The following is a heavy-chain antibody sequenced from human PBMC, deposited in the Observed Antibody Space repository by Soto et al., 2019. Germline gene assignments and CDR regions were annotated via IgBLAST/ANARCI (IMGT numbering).Heavy chain of an antibody. CDR2: IIPIFGTA. CDR1: GYNFTSYA. D-gene: IGHD2-2*01. V-gene: IGHV1-69*06. J-gene: IGHJ6*02. CDR3: ARRYCSSTSCYLGDYYYYGMDV. Sequence: ASVKDSCKASGYNFTSYAISWVRQAPGQGLEWMGGIIPIFGTANCAQKFQGRVTITADKSTSTAYMELSSLRSEDTAVYYCARRYCSSTSCYLGDYYYYGMDVWGQGTTVTVSS.